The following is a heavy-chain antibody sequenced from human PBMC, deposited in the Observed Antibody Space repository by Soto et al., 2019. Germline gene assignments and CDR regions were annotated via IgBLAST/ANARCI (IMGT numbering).Heavy chain of an antibody. CDR1: GGGNLRDYR. J-gene: IGHJ6*02. CDR3: ATFVGNYYGSGSWYYYYGMDV. D-gene: IGHD3-10*01. V-gene: IGHV1-69*13. CDR2: IIPIFGTA. Sequence: ASVKVSCKASGGGNLRDYRTTWVRRAPGQGLEWMGGIIPIFGTANYAQKFQGRVTITADESTSTAYMELSSLRSEDTAVYYCATFVGNYYGSGSWYYYYGMDVWGQGTTVTVSS.